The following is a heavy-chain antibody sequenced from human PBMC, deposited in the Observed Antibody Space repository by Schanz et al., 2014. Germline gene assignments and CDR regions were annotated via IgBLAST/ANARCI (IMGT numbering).Heavy chain of an antibody. CDR3: AKQIHYDILTVTRN. V-gene: IGHV3-21*04. Sequence: EVHLVESGGGLVKRGGSLRLSCAASGFTISSYSMNWVRQAPGKGLEWVSSISSSGSYIYYADSVKGRFSISRDNAKNSLFLQMNRLRAEDTAVYYCAKQIHYDILTVTRNWGQGTLVTVSS. J-gene: IGHJ4*02. D-gene: IGHD3-9*01. CDR2: ISSSGSYI. CDR1: GFTISSYS.